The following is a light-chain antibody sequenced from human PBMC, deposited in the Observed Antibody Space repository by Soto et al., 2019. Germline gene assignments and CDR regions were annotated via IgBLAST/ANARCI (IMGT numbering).Light chain of an antibody. J-gene: IGKJ1*01. CDR1: QSISNH. V-gene: IGKV1-39*01. CDR2: AAS. Sequence: DIQMTQSPSSLSASVEDRVIITCRASQSISNHLNWYQQKPGKAPKLLIFAASSLQSGVPSRFSGSRSGTDFTLTISSLQPEDVATYYCQKYNSAPRTFGQGTKVDIK. CDR3: QKYNSAPRT.